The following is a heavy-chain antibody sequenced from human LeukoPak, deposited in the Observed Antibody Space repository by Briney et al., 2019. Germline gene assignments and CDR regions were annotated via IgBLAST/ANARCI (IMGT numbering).Heavy chain of an antibody. D-gene: IGHD4-17*01. J-gene: IGHJ4*02. CDR2: LDPEDGET. CDR3: ATDRVSTVTTYNY. V-gene: IGHV1-24*01. Sequence: GASVKASCKVSGYTLTELSKHWGRQAPGKGVEGMGGLDPEDGETIYAQKFQGRVTMTEDTSTDTAYTELSSLRSEDTAVYYCATDRVSTVTTYNYWGQGALGSVSS. CDR1: GYTLTELS.